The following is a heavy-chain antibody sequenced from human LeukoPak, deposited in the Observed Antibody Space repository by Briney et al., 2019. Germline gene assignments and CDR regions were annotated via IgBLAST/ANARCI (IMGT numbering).Heavy chain of an antibody. V-gene: IGHV3-7*03. CDR1: GFTFSNYW. CDR3: ARDSGRRTVDY. CDR2: INQDGSAK. J-gene: IGHJ4*02. Sequence: GGSLRLSCAASGFTFSNYWVAWARQAPGKGLEYVTIINQDGSAKYYVDSVKGRFTISRDNAKNSLYLHINSLRADDTAVYYCARDSGRRTVDYWGQGTLVTVSS. D-gene: IGHD3-10*01.